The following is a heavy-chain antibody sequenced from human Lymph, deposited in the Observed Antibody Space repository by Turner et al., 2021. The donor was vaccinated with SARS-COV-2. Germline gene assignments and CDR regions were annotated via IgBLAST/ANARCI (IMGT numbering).Heavy chain of an antibody. J-gene: IGHJ5*02. CDR3: ARETVNNWVDH. V-gene: IGHV4-59*12. CDR2: IYYRGST. Sequence: QVQLRESGPSLVKPLETLSLPCPVSGGSMNSNYWSWIRQPPGKGLEWIGYIYYRGSTNYNPSLESRVTISVDTSRNQFSLNLTSVTAADTAIYYCARETVNNWVDHWGQGTLVTVSS. D-gene: IGHD2-21*02. CDR1: GGSMNSNY.